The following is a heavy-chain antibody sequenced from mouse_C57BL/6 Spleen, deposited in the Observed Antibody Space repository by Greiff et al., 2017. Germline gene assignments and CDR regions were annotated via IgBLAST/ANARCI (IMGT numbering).Heavy chain of an antibody. CDR2: INPGSGGT. CDR1: GYAFTNYL. CDR3: ARGDAMDY. V-gene: IGHV1-54*01. J-gene: IGHJ4*01. Sequence: VQLQQSGAELVRPGPSVKVSCKASGYAFTNYLIEWVKQRPGQGLEWIGVINPGSGGTNYNEKFKGKATLTADKSSSTAYMHLSSLTSEDSAVYFCARGDAMDYWGQGTSVTVSS.